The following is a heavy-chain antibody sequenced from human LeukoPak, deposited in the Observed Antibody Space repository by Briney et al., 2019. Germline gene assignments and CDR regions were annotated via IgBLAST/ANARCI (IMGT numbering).Heavy chain of an antibody. J-gene: IGHJ6*02. D-gene: IGHD2-2*01. CDR1: GFTFSSYA. Sequence: GGSLRLSCAASGFTFSSYAMHWVRQAPGKGLEWVAVISYDGSNKYYADSVKGRFTISRDNSKNTLYLQMNSLRAEDTAVYYCAGSSTSCYLSCYYYSMDVWGQGTTVTVSS. CDR3: AGSSTSCYLSCYYYSMDV. CDR2: ISYDGSNK. V-gene: IGHV3-30-3*01.